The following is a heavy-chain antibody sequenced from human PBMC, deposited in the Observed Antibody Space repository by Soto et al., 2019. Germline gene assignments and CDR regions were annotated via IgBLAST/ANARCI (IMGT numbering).Heavy chain of an antibody. CDR1: GGSMISYY. Sequence: PSETLSLTCTVSGGSMISYYWSWIRQPPGRGLEWIGFIYYAGSTKYNPSLNSRVTISVDTSKNQFSLKLSSVTAADTAVYYCARQTFYNSDSSGYYGHDAFDIWGQGTMVTVS. J-gene: IGHJ3*02. CDR2: IYYAGST. CDR3: ARQTFYNSDSSGYYGHDAFDI. V-gene: IGHV4-59*08. D-gene: IGHD3-22*01.